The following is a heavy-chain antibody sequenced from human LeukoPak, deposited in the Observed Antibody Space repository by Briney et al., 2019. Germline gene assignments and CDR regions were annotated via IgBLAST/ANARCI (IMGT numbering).Heavy chain of an antibody. Sequence: GGSLRLSCAASGFTFSSYGMHWVRQAPGKGLEWVAVISYDGSNKYYADSVKGRFTISRDNSKNTLYLQMHSLRAEDTAVYYCAKGWDIVVVPAASDYWGQGTLVTVSS. V-gene: IGHV3-30*18. CDR2: ISYDGSNK. CDR3: AKGWDIVVVPAASDY. CDR1: GFTFSSYG. D-gene: IGHD2-2*01. J-gene: IGHJ4*02.